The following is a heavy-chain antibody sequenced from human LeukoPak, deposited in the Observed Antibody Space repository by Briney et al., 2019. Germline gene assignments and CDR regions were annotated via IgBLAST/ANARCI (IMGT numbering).Heavy chain of an antibody. J-gene: IGHJ4*02. CDR2: IYYSGST. CDR1: GGSISSGSYY. Sequence: PSETLSLTCTVSGGSISSGSYYWSWIRQPAGKGLEWIGYIYYSGSTNYNPSLKSRVTISVDTSKNQFSLKLSSVTAADTAVYYCARDFPYSSSLASFDYWGQGTLVTVSS. CDR3: ARDFPYSSSLASFDY. D-gene: IGHD6-6*01. V-gene: IGHV4-61*10.